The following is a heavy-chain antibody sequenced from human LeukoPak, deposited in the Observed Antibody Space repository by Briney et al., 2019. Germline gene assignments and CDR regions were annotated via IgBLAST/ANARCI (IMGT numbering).Heavy chain of an antibody. CDR3: AKCRSSGWYGFDY. CDR1: GFTVSSNS. D-gene: IGHD6-19*01. V-gene: IGHV3-53*01. J-gene: IGHJ4*02. Sequence: GGSLRLSCTVSGFTVSSNSMSWVRQAPGKGLEWVSFIFSSTHYSDSVKGRFTISRDNSKNTLYLQMNSLRAEDAAVYYCAKCRSSGWYGFDYWGQGTLVTVSS. CDR2: IFSST.